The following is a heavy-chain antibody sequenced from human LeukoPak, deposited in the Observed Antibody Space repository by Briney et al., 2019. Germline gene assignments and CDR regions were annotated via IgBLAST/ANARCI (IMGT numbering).Heavy chain of an antibody. Sequence: SDTLSLTCAVSGYSITGSNWWGWIRQPPGEELEWLGYIYHSGSTFYKPSLKSRVTMSVDTSKNHFSLKLRYVTAVDTAMYYCASTAVDSGTYFDVWGQGALVTVSS. CDR1: GYSITGSNW. CDR3: ASTAVDSGTYFDV. CDR2: IYHSGST. V-gene: IGHV4-28*01. D-gene: IGHD1-26*01. J-gene: IGHJ4*02.